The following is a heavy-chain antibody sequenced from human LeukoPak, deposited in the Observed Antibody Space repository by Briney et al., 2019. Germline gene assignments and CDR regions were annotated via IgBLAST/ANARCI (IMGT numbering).Heavy chain of an antibody. Sequence: KTSETLSLTCAVYGGSFSGYYWSWIRQPPGKGLELIGEINHCGSTNYNPSLKSRVTISVDTSKNQFSLKLSSVTAADTAVYYCARYLNYDFWSGKTPDAFDIWGQGTMVTVSS. J-gene: IGHJ3*02. CDR2: INHCGST. V-gene: IGHV4-34*01. CDR1: GGSFSGYY. CDR3: ARYLNYDFWSGKTPDAFDI. D-gene: IGHD3-3*01.